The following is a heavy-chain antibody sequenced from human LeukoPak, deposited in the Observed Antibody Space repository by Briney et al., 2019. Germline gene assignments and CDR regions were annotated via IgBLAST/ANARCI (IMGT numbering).Heavy chain of an antibody. D-gene: IGHD3-3*01. CDR1: GFTFSTYE. J-gene: IGHJ4*02. Sequence: GGSLRLSCTASGFTFSTYEMNWVRKAPGKGLEWVSYICGSGYPIYYADSVKGRFTISRDNAKNSLYLQMNSLRAEDTAIYYCARVRGLEWLLKHLDSWGQGTLVTVSS. V-gene: IGHV3-48*03. CDR2: ICGSGYPI. CDR3: ARVRGLEWLLKHLDS.